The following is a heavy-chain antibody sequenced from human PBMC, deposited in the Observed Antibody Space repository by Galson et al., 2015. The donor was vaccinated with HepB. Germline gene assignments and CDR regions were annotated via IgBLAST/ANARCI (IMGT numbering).Heavy chain of an antibody. D-gene: IGHD3-3*02. CDR2: ISGSGGST. CDR1: GFTFSSYA. V-gene: IGHV3-23*01. CDR3: ARGDGHLDY. Sequence: SLRLSCAASGFTFSSYAMSWVRQAPGEGLEWVSAISGSGGSTYYADSVKGRFTISRDNSKTKLYLQMNSLRAEDTAVYYCARGDGHLDYWGQGTLVTVSS. J-gene: IGHJ4*02.